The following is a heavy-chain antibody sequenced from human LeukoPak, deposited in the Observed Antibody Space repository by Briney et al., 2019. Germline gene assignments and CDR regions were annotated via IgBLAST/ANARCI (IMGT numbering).Heavy chain of an antibody. V-gene: IGHV3-43*01. CDR1: GFTFGDYT. J-gene: IGHJ3*02. D-gene: IGHD3-10*01. Sequence: GGSLRLSCAASGFTFGDYTMHWVRQAPGKGLEWVSLISWDGGSTYYADSVKGRFTISRDNSKNSLYLQMNSLRTEDTALYYCAKDILWFGEEGAFDIWGQGTMVTVSS. CDR2: ISWDGGST. CDR3: AKDILWFGEEGAFDI.